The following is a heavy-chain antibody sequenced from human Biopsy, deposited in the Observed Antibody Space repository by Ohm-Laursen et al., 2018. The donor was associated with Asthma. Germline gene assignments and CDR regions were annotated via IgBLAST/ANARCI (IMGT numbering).Heavy chain of an antibody. CDR1: GFTFSSYA. D-gene: IGHD3-22*01. CDR3: ARGDSSNWSHYYFDY. J-gene: IGHJ4*02. CDR2: IYSGGTS. V-gene: IGHV3-66*01. Sequence: SLRLSCAASGFTFSSYAMSWVRQAPGKGLEWVSVIYSGGTSHTADSVRGRFTISRDYSKNTLYLQMHSLRVEDTAVYYCARGDSSNWSHYYFDYWGQGTLVTVSS.